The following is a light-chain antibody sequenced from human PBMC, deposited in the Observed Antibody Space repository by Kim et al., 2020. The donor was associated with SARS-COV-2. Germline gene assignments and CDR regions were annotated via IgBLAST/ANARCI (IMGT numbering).Light chain of an antibody. CDR2: RDN. CDR1: SDNVGNQG. J-gene: IGLJ1*01. V-gene: IGLV10-54*04. Sequence: QAGLTQPPSVSKGLRQTATLTCTGNSDNVGNQGAAWLQQHRGHPPKLLSYRDNNRPSDLSARFSASRSGNTASLTITGLQPEDEADYYCAAWDTALRAYVFGPGTKVTVL. CDR3: AAWDTALRAYV.